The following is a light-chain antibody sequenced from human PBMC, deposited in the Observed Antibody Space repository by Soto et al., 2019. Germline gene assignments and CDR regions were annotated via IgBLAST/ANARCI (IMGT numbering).Light chain of an antibody. Sequence: DIQLTQTPTFLSAYVGARAPITCRASQGISSYLAWYQQKPGKAPKLLIYAASTLQSGVPSRFSGSGSVTEFTLIISSLQPEDFATYYGQQLNSYPLTIGGGTKVDI. CDR1: QGISSY. CDR3: QQLNSYPLT. CDR2: AAS. J-gene: IGKJ4*01. V-gene: IGKV1-9*01.